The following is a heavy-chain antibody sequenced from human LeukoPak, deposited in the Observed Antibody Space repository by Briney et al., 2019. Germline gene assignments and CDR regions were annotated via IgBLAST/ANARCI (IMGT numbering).Heavy chain of an antibody. CDR1: GFTFSNAW. V-gene: IGHV3-15*01. D-gene: IGHD2-2*01. Sequence: GGSLRLSCAASGFTFSNAWMSWVRQAPGKGLEWVGRIKSKTDGGTTDYAAPVKGRFTISRDDSKNTLYLQMNSLKAEDTAVYYCTTAPLFVVDDYWGQGTLVTVSS. CDR2: IKSKTDGGTT. J-gene: IGHJ4*02. CDR3: TTAPLFVVDDY.